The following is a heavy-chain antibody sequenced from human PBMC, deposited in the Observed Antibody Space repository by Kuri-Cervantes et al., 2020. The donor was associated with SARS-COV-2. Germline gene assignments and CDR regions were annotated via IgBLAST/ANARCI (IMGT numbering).Heavy chain of an antibody. Sequence: ASVKVSCKASGYTFTGYYMHWVRQAPGQGLEWMGWINPNSGGTNYAQKFQGRVTMTRDTSISTAYMELSSLRSEDTAVYYCARSYDFWSGPSGSAFDIWGQGTMVTVSS. CDR1: GYTFTGYY. D-gene: IGHD3-3*01. V-gene: IGHV1-2*02. CDR3: ARSYDFWSGPSGSAFDI. J-gene: IGHJ3*02. CDR2: INPNSGGT.